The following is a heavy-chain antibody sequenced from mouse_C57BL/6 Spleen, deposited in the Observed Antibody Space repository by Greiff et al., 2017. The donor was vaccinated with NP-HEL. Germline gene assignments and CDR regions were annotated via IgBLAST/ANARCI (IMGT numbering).Heavy chain of an antibody. CDR1: GFSLTSYA. CDR2: IWTGGGT. CDR3: ARIYDGYADYYAMDY. V-gene: IGHV2-9-1*01. J-gene: IGHJ4*01. Sequence: VQLVESGPGLVAPSQSLSITCTVSGFSLTSYAISWVRQPPGKGLEWLGVIWTGGGTNYNSALKSRLSISKDNSKSQVFLKMNSLQTDDTARYYCARIYDGYADYYAMDYWGQGTSVTVSS. D-gene: IGHD2-3*01.